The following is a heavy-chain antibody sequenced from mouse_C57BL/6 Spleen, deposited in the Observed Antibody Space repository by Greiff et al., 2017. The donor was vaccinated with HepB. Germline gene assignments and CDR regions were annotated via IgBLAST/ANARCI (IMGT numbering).Heavy chain of an antibody. CDR2: IYPRSGNT. V-gene: IGHV1-81*01. CDR3: ARTGYYGSEAY. D-gene: IGHD1-1*01. CDR1: GYTFTSYG. J-gene: IGHJ3*01. Sequence: QVHVKQSGAELARPGASVKLSCKASGYTFTSYGISWVKQRTGQGLEWIGEIYPRSGNTYYNEKFKGKATLTADKSSSTAYMELRSLTSEDSAVYFCARTGYYGSEAYWGQGTLVTVSA.